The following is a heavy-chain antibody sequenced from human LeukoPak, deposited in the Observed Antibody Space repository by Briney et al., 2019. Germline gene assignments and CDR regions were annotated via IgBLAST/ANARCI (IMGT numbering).Heavy chain of an antibody. J-gene: IGHJ4*02. CDR3: ARDTTVASGMQY. Sequence: SETLSLTCTVSGGSISTFSWTWIRQFPGKGLEWIGSIYSRSTNYNPSLKSRVAISVHTSKNQFSLRLNSVPTADTAVYYCARDTTVASGMQYWGQGTLVTVSS. D-gene: IGHD6-19*01. CDR1: GGSISTFS. V-gene: IGHV4-59*01. CDR2: IYSRST.